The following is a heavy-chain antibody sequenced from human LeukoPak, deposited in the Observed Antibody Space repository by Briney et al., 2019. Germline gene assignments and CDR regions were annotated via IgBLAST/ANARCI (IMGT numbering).Heavy chain of an antibody. J-gene: IGHJ4*02. CDR1: GYTFTSYG. Sequence: SCKASGYTFTSYGISWVRQAPGKGLEWVSYISSHARTTYNADSVKGRFTISRDNAKNSLYLQMDSLRAEDTAVYYCARVAPRIFYFDYWGQGTLVTVSS. CDR2: ISSHARTT. V-gene: IGHV3-48*03. D-gene: IGHD3-3*02. CDR3: ARVAPRIFYFDY.